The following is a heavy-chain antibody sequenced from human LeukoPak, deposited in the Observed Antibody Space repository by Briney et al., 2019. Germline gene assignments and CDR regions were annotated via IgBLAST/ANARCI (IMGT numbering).Heavy chain of an antibody. CDR1: GFTFSSYA. V-gene: IGHV3-23*01. D-gene: IGHD2-2*01. J-gene: IGHJ6*02. CDR3: ARDPPQVVPAASRRYYYYYGMDV. Sequence: GGSLRLSCAASGFTFSSYAMSWVRQAPGKGLEWVSAISGSGGSTYYADSVKGRFTISRDNSKNTLYLQMNSLRAEDTAVYYCARDPPQVVPAASRRYYYYYGMDVWGQGTTVTVSS. CDR2: ISGSGGST.